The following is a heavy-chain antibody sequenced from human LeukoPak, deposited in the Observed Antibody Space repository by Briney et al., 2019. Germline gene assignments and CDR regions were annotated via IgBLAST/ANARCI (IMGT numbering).Heavy chain of an antibody. CDR2: IIPIFGTA. Sequence: ASGKVSCKASGGAFSSYAISWVRQAPGQGLEWMGAIIPIFGTANYAQKFQGRVTITTDESTSTAYMELSSLRSEDTAVYYCAVHDYSNYDNRPAGYYYYYSHMDVRGKGTTVTVSS. CDR1: GGAFSSYA. D-gene: IGHD4-11*01. J-gene: IGHJ6*03. CDR3: AVHDYSNYDNRPAGYYYYYSHMDV. V-gene: IGHV1-69*05.